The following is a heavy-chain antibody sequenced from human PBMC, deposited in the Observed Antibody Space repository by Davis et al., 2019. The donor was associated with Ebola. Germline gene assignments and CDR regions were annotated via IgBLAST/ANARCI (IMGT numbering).Heavy chain of an antibody. CDR3: ARSKDGFISAFDI. CDR2: IYPGDSDT. D-gene: IGHD5-24*01. Sequence: GESLKISCKGSGYTFTGYWIGWVRQMPGKGLEWMGIIYPGDSDTRYSPSFQGQVTISADKSISTAYLQWSSLKASDTAMYYCARSKDGFISAFDIWGQGTMVTVSS. V-gene: IGHV5-51*01. J-gene: IGHJ3*02. CDR1: GYTFTGYW.